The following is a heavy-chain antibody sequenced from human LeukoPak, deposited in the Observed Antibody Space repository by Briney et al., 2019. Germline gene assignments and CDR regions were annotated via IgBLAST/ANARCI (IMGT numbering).Heavy chain of an antibody. CDR1: GFTFSDAW. CDR2: IKSKTGGGTT. J-gene: IGHJ4*02. D-gene: IGHD2-8*01. CDR3: TTEDIVLMVYAI. Sequence: GGSLRLSCAASGFTFSDAWMSWVRQAPGKGLEWVGRIKSKTGGGTTDYAAPVKGRFTISRDDSKNTLYLQMNSLKTEDTAVYYCTTEDIVLMVYAIWGQGTLVTVSS. V-gene: IGHV3-15*01.